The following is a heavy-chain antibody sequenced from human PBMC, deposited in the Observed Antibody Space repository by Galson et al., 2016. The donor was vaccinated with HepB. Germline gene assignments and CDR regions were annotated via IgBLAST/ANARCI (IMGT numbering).Heavy chain of an antibody. V-gene: IGHV3-13*04. D-gene: IGHD1-26*01. J-gene: IGHJ4*02. CDR3: ARGGSYYGYFDY. CDR1: GFTFSTYD. Sequence: SLRLSCAATGFTFSTYDMHWVRQTTEKGLEWVSGIGIAGDTYYLGSMKGRLSVSRENGKNSLYLHMNSLRAGDTAVYYCARGGSYYGYFDYWGQGTLVTVSS. CDR2: IGIAGDT.